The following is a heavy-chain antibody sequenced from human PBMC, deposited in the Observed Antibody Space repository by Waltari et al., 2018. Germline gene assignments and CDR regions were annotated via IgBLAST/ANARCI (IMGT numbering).Heavy chain of an antibody. V-gene: IGHV4-59*01. CDR2: ST. D-gene: IGHD3-3*01. CDR3: ARCRFLEWLSSSYNWFDP. Sequence: STNYNPSLKSRVTISVDTSKNQFSLKLSSVTAADTAVYYCARCRFLEWLSSSYNWFDPWGQGTLVTVSS. J-gene: IGHJ5*02.